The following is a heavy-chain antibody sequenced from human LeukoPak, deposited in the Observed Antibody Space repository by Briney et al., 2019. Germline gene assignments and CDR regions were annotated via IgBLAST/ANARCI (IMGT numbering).Heavy chain of an antibody. J-gene: IGHJ4*02. CDR1: GFTFSDYY. D-gene: IGHD2-21*02. CDR3: AREHIVVVTAIPYFDY. CDR2: ISSSGSTI. Sequence: GGSLRLSCADSGFTFSDYYMSWVRQAPGKGLGGVSYISSSGSTIYYADSVKGRFTISRDNAKNSLYLQMNSLRAEDTAVYYCAREHIVVVTAIPYFDYWGQGTLVTVSS. V-gene: IGHV3-11*01.